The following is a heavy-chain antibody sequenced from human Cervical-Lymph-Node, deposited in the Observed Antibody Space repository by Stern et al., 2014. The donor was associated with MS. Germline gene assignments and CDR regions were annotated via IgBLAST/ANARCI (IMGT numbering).Heavy chain of an antibody. CDR2: IRDYNGDT. Sequence: EQLVKSGPEVKKPGASVKVSCKAYGSTFPTYGIYWVRQAPGQGLEWMGWIRDYNGDTNSAQKFQGRVTMTKDTSTNTAYMELRSLTSDDTAVYYCAQSLAYYGMDVWGQGTTVTVSS. D-gene: IGHD2-21*01. V-gene: IGHV1-18*01. CDR1: GSTFPTYG. J-gene: IGHJ6*02. CDR3: AQSLAYYGMDV.